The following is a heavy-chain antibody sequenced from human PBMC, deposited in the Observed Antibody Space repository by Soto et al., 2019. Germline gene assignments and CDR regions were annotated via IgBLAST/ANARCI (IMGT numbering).Heavy chain of an antibody. CDR3: ARGAGGWVYSSSWYEGYYFDY. Sequence: GGSLRLSCAASGFTVSSNYMSWVRQAPGKGLEWVSVIYSGGSTYYADSVKGRFTISRDNSKNTLYLQMNSLRAEDTAVYYCARGAGGWVYSSSWYEGYYFDYWGQGTLVTVSS. V-gene: IGHV3-53*01. D-gene: IGHD6-13*01. CDR1: GFTVSSNY. CDR2: IYSGGST. J-gene: IGHJ4*01.